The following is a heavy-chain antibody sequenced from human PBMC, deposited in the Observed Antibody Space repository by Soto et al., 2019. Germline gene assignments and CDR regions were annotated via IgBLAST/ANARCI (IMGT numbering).Heavy chain of an antibody. CDR1: GFTFSSYS. D-gene: IGHD2-15*01. CDR2: ISSSSSYI. V-gene: IGHV3-21*01. CDR3: VSGSCCYVVCYYYGMYV. J-gene: IGHJ6*02. Sequence: EVQLVESGGGLVKPGGSLRLSCAASGFTFSSYSMNWVRQAPGKGLEWVSSISSSSSYIYYADSVKGRFTISRDNAKNSLYLQMKRLVAYFTAVDCAVSGSCCYVVCYYYGMYVWGQVTTVTVSS.